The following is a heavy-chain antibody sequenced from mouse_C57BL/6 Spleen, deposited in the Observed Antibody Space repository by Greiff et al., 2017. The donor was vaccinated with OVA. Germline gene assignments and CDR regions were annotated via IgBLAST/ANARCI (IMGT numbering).Heavy chain of an antibody. Sequence: VKLVESGEGLVKPGGSLKLSCAASGFTFSSYATSWVRQTPEKRLEWVAYISSGGDYIYYADTVNGRFTISRDNARNTLYLQMSSLKSEDTAMYYCTRGSSSSYYFDYWGQGTTLTVSS. D-gene: IGHD1-1*01. CDR2: ISSGGDYI. CDR1: GFTFSSYA. J-gene: IGHJ2*01. V-gene: IGHV5-9-1*02. CDR3: TRGSSSSYYFDY.